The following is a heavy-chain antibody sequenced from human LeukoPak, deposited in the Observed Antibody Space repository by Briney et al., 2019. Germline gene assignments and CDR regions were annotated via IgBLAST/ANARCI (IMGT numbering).Heavy chain of an antibody. D-gene: IGHD1-26*01. J-gene: IGHJ4*02. CDR3: AITGSYYTSPFDY. Sequence: KPSETLSLTCTVSGGSISSSSYYWGWIRQPPGKGLEWIGSIYYSGSTYYNPSLKSRGTISVDTSKNQFSLKLSSVTAADTAVYYCAITGSYYTSPFDYWGQGTLVTVSS. V-gene: IGHV4-39*01. CDR1: GGSISSSSYY. CDR2: IYYSGST.